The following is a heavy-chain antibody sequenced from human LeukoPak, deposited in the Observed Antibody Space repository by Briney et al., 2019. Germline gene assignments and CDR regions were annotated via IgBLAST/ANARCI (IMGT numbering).Heavy chain of an antibody. Sequence: PGGSLRLSCAAPGFTFSSYEMNWVRQAPGKGLEWVSYISSSGSTVYYADSVKGRFTISRDNAKNSLYLQMNSLRAEDTAVYYCARVMYSKSYRWFDPWGQGTLVTVSS. V-gene: IGHV3-48*03. CDR1: GFTFSSYE. D-gene: IGHD1-26*01. CDR3: ARVMYSKSYRWFDP. CDR2: ISSSGSTV. J-gene: IGHJ5*02.